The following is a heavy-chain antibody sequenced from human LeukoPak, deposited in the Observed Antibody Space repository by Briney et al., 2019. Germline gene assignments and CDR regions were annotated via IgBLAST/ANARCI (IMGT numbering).Heavy chain of an antibody. CDR2: MSYDGSKK. J-gene: IGHJ4*02. CDR1: GFTFSSYG. CDR3: AKDMEYSYGWGGGYFDF. V-gene: IGHV3-30*18. Sequence: PGGSLRLSCAPSGFTFSSYGMHWVREAPGKGLEWVAVMSYDGSKKYYADSVKDRFTISRDNSKNTLYLQMNSLRAEDTAVYYCAKDMEYSYGWGGGYFDFWGQGTLVTVSS. D-gene: IGHD5-18*01.